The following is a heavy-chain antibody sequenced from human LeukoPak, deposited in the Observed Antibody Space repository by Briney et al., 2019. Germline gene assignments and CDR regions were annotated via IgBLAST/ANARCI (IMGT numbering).Heavy chain of an antibody. J-gene: IGHJ1*01. CDR2: INPNSGGT. D-gene: IGHD5-24*01. Sequence: GASVKVSCKASGYTFTGYYMHWVRQAPGQGLEWMGWINPNSGGTNYAQKFQGRVTMTRDTSISTAYMELSRLRSDDTAVYYCAREFGEMKRWLQLQKHFQHWGQGTLVTVSS. CDR3: AREFGEMKRWLQLQKHFQH. CDR1: GYTFTGYY. V-gene: IGHV1-2*02.